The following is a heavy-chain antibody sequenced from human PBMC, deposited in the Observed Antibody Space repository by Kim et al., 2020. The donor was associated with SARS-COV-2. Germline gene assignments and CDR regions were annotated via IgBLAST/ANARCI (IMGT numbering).Heavy chain of an antibody. CDR1: GFTFSSYG. J-gene: IGHJ4*02. D-gene: IGHD3-9*01. CDR2: ISYDGSNK. Sequence: GGSLRLSCAASGFTFSSYGMHWVRQAPGKGLEWVAVISYDGSNKYYADSVKGRFTISRDNSKNTLYLQMNSLRAEDTAVYYCAKVDGGGYFDWPTSFDYWGQGTLVTVSS. V-gene: IGHV3-30*18. CDR3: AKVDGGGYFDWPTSFDY.